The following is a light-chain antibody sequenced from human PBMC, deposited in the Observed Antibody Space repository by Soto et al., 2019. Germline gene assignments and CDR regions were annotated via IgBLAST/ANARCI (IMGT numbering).Light chain of an antibody. Sequence: QSVLTQPASVSGSPGQSVTISCSGSSSDVGGYNYVSWYQRHPGKAPKLMIYDVTNRPSGVSNRFSGSKSGNTASLTISGLQAEDEADYFCSSYTSSSTVVFGGGTQLTV. CDR2: DVT. CDR3: SSYTSSSTVV. CDR1: SSDVGGYNY. V-gene: IGLV2-14*01. J-gene: IGLJ3*02.